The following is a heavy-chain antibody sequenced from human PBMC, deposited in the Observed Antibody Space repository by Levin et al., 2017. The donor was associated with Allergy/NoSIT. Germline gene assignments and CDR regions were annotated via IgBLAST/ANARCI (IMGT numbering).Heavy chain of an antibody. CDR2: IYSSGNT. D-gene: IGHD5-18*01. V-gene: IGHV3-53*01. CDR1: GFTVSSNY. CDR3: ARDLGYSYGHPFDY. J-gene: IGHJ4*02. Sequence: GGSLRLSCAASGFTVSSNYMSWVRQAPGKGLEWVSVIYSSGNTYYADSVRGRFTISRDNSKNTLYLQMTSLRGEDTAVYYCARDLGYSYGHPFDYWGQGTLVTVSS.